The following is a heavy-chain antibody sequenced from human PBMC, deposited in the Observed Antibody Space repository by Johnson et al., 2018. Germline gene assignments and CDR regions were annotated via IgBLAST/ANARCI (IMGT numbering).Heavy chain of an antibody. CDR1: GFTFSSYS. V-gene: IGHV3-74*01. J-gene: IGHJ1*01. CDR2: INSDGSST. CDR3: ARESGSDDGGFQH. D-gene: IGHD1-26*01. Sequence: VQLQESGGTLVQPGGSLRLSCAASGFTFSSYSMHWVRQAPGEGLVWVSRINSDGSSTTYADSVKGRFTIARDNAKNTLYLQMNSRRAEATAVYYCARESGSDDGGFQHWGQGSLVTVA.